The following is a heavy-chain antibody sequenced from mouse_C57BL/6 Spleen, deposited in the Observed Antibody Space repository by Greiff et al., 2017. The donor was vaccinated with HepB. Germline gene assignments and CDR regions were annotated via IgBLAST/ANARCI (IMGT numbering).Heavy chain of an antibody. CDR3: ARHPPYYYGSSYWYFDV. J-gene: IGHJ1*03. CDR2: INPSNGGT. CDR1: GYTFTSYW. D-gene: IGHD1-1*01. V-gene: IGHV1-53*01. Sequence: QVQLQQPGTELVKPGASVKLSCKASGYTFTSYWMHWVKQRPGQGLEWIGNINPSNGGTNYNEKFKSRATLTVDKSSSTAYMQLSSLTSEDSAVYYCARHPPYYYGSSYWYFDVWGTGTTVTVSS.